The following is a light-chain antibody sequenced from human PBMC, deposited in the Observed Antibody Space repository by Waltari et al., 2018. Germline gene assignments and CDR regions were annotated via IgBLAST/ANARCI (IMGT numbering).Light chain of an antibody. CDR2: GTS. CDR1: GSNLGAGSD. CDR3: QSYDTSLSVV. J-gene: IGLJ2*01. V-gene: IGLV1-40*01. Sequence: QSVLTQPPSVSGAPGQRVSIPCTGSGSNLGAGSDVHWYQQLPGKAPKLLIYGTSTRPPGVPDRFFGSQSGTSASLAITALQAEDEAEYYCQSYDTSLSVVFGGGTKLTVL.